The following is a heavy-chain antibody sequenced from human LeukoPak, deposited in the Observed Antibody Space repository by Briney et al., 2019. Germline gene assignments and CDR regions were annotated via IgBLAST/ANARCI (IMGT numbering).Heavy chain of an antibody. CDR2: IYYSGST. J-gene: IGHJ5*02. CDR3: ARVRGSSSWYRWFDP. CDR1: GGSISSYY. D-gene: IGHD6-13*01. V-gene: IGHV4-59*01. Sequence: PSETLSLTCTVSGGSISSYYWSWIRQPPGKGLEWIGYIYYSGSTNYNPSLKSRVTISVDTSKNQFSLKLSSVTAADTAVYYCARVRGSSSWYRWFDPWGQGTLVTVSS.